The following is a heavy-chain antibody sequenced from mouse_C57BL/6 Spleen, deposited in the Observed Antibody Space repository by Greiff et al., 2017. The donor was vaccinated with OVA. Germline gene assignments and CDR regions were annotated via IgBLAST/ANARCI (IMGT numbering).Heavy chain of an antibody. CDR2: INPSTGGT. V-gene: IGHV1-42*01. D-gene: IGHD4-1*01. J-gene: IGHJ4*01. CDR3: ARSLTGFFMDY. Sequence: VQLQQSGPELVKPGASVKISCTASGYSFTGYYMNWVKQSPEKSLEWIGEINPSTGGTTYTQKFKAKATLTVDKSSSTAYMQLKSLTSEDSAVYYCARSLTGFFMDYWGQGTSVTVSS. CDR1: GYSFTGYY.